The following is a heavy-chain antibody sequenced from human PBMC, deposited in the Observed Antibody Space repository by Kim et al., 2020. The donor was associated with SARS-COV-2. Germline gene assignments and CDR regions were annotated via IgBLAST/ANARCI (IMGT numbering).Heavy chain of an antibody. Sequence: GGSLRLSCAASGFTLSSYGTHWVRQSPGKGLEWLALIPYDGSGTNKDYADSVKGRFTISRDNFRNTVDLQMNSLRPEDTALYYCAKAEYCTIGICNYWYLDIWGRGTLVTVSS. CDR3: AKAEYCTIGICNYWYLDI. J-gene: IGHJ2*01. CDR1: GFTLSSYG. D-gene: IGHD2-8*01. CDR2: IPYDGSGTNK. V-gene: IGHV3-30*18.